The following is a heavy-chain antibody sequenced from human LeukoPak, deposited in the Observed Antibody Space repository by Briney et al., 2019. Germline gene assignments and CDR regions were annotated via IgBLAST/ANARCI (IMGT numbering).Heavy chain of an antibody. CDR2: IYYSGST. V-gene: IGHV4-59*01. CDR1: GGSLSSFY. D-gene: IGHD3-22*01. J-gene: IGHJ4*02. CDR3: ARTILEYYYDSNGRYYCDY. Sequence: PSETLSLTCTVSGGSLSSFYWSWIRQPPGKGLEWIGYIYYSGSTNYNPSLESRVTISVDTSKNQFSLKLSSVTAADTAVYYCARTILEYYYDSNGRYYCDYWGQGTLVTVSS.